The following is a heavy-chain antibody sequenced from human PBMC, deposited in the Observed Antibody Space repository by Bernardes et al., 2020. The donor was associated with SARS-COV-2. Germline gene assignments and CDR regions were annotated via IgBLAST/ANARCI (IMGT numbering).Heavy chain of an antibody. CDR1: GYTFPTYG. D-gene: IGHD3-3*01. CDR3: ARAPHVETLSGMVMANNDAYDL. Sequence: ASVKVACKASGYTFPTYGINWVRQPPGQGLAWVGWLSDTNGNTHFLQQLQGRLILPPDTPTSTANMELRSLSFDVTTVYDCARAPHVETLSGMVMANNDAYDLWGQETMITVAS. V-gene: IGHV1-18*04. J-gene: IGHJ3*01. CDR2: LSDTNGNT.